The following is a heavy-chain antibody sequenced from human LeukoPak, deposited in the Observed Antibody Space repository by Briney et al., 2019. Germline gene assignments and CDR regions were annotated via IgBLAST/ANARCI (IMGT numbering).Heavy chain of an antibody. Sequence: SETLSLTCAVSGYSISSGYYWGWIRPPPGKGLEWIGIIYHSGSTYYNPSLKSRVTISVDTSKNQFSLKLSSVTAADTAVYYCARVGSCSGGSCYALNWFDPWGHGTLVTVSS. V-gene: IGHV4-38-2*01. J-gene: IGHJ5*02. CDR3: ARVGSCSGGSCYALNWFDP. CDR1: GYSISSGYY. CDR2: IYHSGST. D-gene: IGHD2-15*01.